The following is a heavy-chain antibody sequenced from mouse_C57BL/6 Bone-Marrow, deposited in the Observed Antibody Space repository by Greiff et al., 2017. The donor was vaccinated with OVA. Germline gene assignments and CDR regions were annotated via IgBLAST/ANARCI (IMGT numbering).Heavy chain of an antibody. CDR3: AKGDDGSPYFDY. D-gene: IGHD1-1*02. J-gene: IGHJ2*01. Sequence: VQLQQSVAELVRPGASVKLSCTASGFNIKNTYMHWVKQRPEQGLEWIGRIDPANGNTKYAPKFQGKATITADTSSNTAYLQLSRLTSEDTAIYCCAKGDDGSPYFDYWGQGTTLTVSS. CDR2: IDPANGNT. V-gene: IGHV14-3*01. CDR1: GFNIKNTY.